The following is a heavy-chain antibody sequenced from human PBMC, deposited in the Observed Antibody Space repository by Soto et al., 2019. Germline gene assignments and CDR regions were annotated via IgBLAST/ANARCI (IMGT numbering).Heavy chain of an antibody. V-gene: IGHV3-23*01. Sequence: HPGGSLRLSCAASGFTVSSYAMSWVRQAPGKGLEWVSAISGSGGSTYYADSVKGRFTISRDNSKNTLYLQMNSLRAEDTAVYYCAKARAQYYDFWSGYPVDYWGQGTLVTVSS. CDR1: GFTVSSYA. D-gene: IGHD3-3*01. CDR3: AKARAQYYDFWSGYPVDY. J-gene: IGHJ4*02. CDR2: ISGSGGST.